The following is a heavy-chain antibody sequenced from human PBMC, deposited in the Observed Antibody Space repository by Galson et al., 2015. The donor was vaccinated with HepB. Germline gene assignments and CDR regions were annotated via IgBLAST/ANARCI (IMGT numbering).Heavy chain of an antibody. CDR2: IWYDGSDK. CDR3: ARDPITMIRGGTAGWFDP. Sequence: SLRLSCAASGFTFSSYSMNWVRQAPGKGLEWVALIWYDGSDKYYADSVKGRFTISRDNSKNTLHLQMNSLRAEDTAVYYCARDPITMIRGGTAGWFDPWGQGTLVTVSS. J-gene: IGHJ5*02. V-gene: IGHV3-33*08. D-gene: IGHD3-10*01. CDR1: GFTFSSYS.